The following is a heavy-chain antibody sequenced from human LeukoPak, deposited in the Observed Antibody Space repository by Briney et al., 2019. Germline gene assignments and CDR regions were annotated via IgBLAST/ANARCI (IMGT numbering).Heavy chain of an antibody. CDR3: VRDRSRPNPFFDS. J-gene: IGHJ4*02. CDR2: IHHSGSTY. CDR1: GGSISSGDYY. V-gene: IGHV4-30-4*01. D-gene: IGHD6-13*01. Sequence: SRTLSLTCTVSGGSISSGDYYWSWIRQPPGKGLEWIGYIHHSGSTYYYNPSLKSRVTMSVDTSKNQFSLKLSSVGAADTAVYYCVRDRSRPNPFFDSWGQGTLVTVSS.